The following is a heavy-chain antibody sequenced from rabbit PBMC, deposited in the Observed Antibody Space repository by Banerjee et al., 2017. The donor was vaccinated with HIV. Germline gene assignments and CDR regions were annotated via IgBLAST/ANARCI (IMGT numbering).Heavy chain of an antibody. J-gene: IGHJ3*01. Sequence: QQQLEESGGGLVKPEGSLTLTCKASGFDFSSYYYMCWVRQAPGKGLELIACIYTGSGGTWYASWAKGRFTISRASSTTVTLQMTSLTAADTATYFCARAYGDAYITRLDLWGQGTLVTV. CDR1: GFDFSSYYY. D-gene: IGHD6-1*01. CDR2: IYTGSGGT. V-gene: IGHV1S45*01. CDR3: ARAYGDAYITRLDL.